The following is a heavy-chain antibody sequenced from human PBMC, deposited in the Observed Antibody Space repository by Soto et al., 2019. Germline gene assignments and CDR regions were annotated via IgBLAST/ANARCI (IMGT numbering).Heavy chain of an antibody. D-gene: IGHD2-8*02. CDR1: GGSISSNSYF. CDR2: MFYSGSP. Sequence: SETLSLTCTVSGGSISSNSYFWGWIRQSPGKGLEWIGSMFYSGSPYYNPSLKSRVTISVDTSKNQFSLKLTSVTAADTAVYYCARDKITGLFDYWGQGTLVTVSS. CDR3: ARDKITGLFDY. J-gene: IGHJ4*02. V-gene: IGHV4-39*02.